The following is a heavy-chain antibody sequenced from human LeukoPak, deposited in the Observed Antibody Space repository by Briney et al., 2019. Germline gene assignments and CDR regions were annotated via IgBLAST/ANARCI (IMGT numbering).Heavy chain of an antibody. Sequence: PSETLSLTCTVSGGSISSSSYYWGWIRQPPGKGLEWTGSIYYSGSTYYNPSLKSRVTISVDTSKNQFSLKLSSVTAADTAVYYCARASPYDFWSGYRPFTFDYWGQGTLVTVSS. J-gene: IGHJ4*02. D-gene: IGHD3-3*01. CDR2: IYYSGST. CDR1: GGSISSSSYY. CDR3: ARASPYDFWSGYRPFTFDY. V-gene: IGHV4-39*07.